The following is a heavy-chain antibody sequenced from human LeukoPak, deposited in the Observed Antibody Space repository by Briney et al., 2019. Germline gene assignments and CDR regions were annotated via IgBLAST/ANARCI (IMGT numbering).Heavy chain of an antibody. CDR2: IYYSGST. D-gene: IGHD6-13*01. V-gene: IGHV4-61*08. CDR1: GGSISSGGYY. CDR3: ARVGQQLDCFDY. J-gene: IGHJ4*02. Sequence: PSETLSLTCTVSGGSISSGGYYWSWIRQPPGKGLEWIGYIYYSGSTNYNPSLKSRVTISVDTSKNQFSLKLSSVTAADTAVYYCARVGQQLDCFDYWGQGTLVTVSS.